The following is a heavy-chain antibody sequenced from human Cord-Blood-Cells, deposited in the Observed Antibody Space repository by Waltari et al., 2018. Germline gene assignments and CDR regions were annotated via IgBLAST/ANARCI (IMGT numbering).Heavy chain of an antibody. J-gene: IGHJ3*02. V-gene: IGHV3-23*01. CDR3: ASNDFWSGYYMGDAFDI. Sequence: ASGFTFSSYAMSWVRQAPGKGLEWVSAISGSGGSTYYADSVKGRFTISRDNSKNTLYLQMNSLRAEDTAVYYCASNDFWSGYYMGDAFDIWGQGTMVTVSS. CDR2: ISGSGGST. D-gene: IGHD3-3*01. CDR1: GFTFSSYA.